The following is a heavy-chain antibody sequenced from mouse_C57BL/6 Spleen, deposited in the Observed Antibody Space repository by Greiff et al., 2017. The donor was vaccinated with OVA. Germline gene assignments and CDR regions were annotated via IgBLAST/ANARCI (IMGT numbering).Heavy chain of an antibody. J-gene: IGHJ4*01. CDR1: GFTFSDYG. CDR2: ISSGSSTI. CDR3: ARGHDYGRGYAMDY. Sequence: EVNVVESGGGLVKPGGSLKLSCAASGFTFSDYGMHWVRQAPEKGLEWVAYISSGSSTIYYADTVKGRFTISRDNAKNTLFLQMTSLRSEDTAMYYCARGHDYGRGYAMDYWGQGTSVTVSS. V-gene: IGHV5-17*01. D-gene: IGHD2-4*01.